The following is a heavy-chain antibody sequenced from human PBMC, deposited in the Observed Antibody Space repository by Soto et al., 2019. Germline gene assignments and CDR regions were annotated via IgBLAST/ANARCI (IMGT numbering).Heavy chain of an antibody. CDR3: AREGRATGTPYLHFFYGMDD. V-gene: IGHV1-2*04. Sequence: ASVKVSCKASGYTFTGYYMHWVRQAPGQGLEWMGWINPNSGGTNYAQKFQGWVTMTRDTSISTAYMELSRLRSDDTAVYYCAREGRATGTPYLHFFYGMDDWGQGTTFAVSS. D-gene: IGHD1-1*01. CDR1: GYTFTGYY. CDR2: INPNSGGT. J-gene: IGHJ6*02.